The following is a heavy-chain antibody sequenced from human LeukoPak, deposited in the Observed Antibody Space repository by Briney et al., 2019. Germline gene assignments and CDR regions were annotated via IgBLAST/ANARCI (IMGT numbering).Heavy chain of an antibody. CDR2: IRYDGSNK. D-gene: IGHD2-8*01. CDR1: GFTFSSYG. CDR3: AKDRGVYCSNGVCFEY. J-gene: IGHJ4*02. Sequence: GGSLRLSCAASGFTFSSYGMHWVRQAPGKGLEWVAFIRYDGSNKYYADSVKGRFTISRDNSKNTLYLQMNSLRAEDTAVYYCAKDRGVYCSNGVCFEYWGQGTLVTASS. V-gene: IGHV3-30*02.